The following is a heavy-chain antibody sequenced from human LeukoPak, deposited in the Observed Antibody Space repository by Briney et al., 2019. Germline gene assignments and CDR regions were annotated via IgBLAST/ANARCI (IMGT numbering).Heavy chain of an antibody. CDR2: IYYSGST. J-gene: IGHJ4*02. CDR3: ARTNNWNDDF. Sequence: SETLSLTCTVSGGSISTTSYYWGWIRQPPGKGLEWIGSIYYSGSTSYNPSLKSRVTISVDKSKNQFSLKLSSVTAADTAVYYCARTNNWNDDFWGQGTLVTVSS. V-gene: IGHV4-39*07. CDR1: GGSISTTSYY. D-gene: IGHD1-20*01.